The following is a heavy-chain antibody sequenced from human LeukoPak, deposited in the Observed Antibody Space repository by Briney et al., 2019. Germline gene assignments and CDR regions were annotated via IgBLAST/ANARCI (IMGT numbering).Heavy chain of an antibody. CDR1: GYTFTSYG. J-gene: IGHJ4*02. V-gene: IGHV1-18*01. CDR3: ARDLFGPIAAAGRVIDY. CDR2: ISAYNGNT. D-gene: IGHD6-13*01. Sequence: ASVKVSCKASGYTFTSYGISWVRQAPGQGLEWMGWISAYNGNTNYAQKLQGRVTMTTDTSTSTAYMELRSLRSDDTAVYYCARDLFGPIAAAGRVIDYWGQGTLVTVSS.